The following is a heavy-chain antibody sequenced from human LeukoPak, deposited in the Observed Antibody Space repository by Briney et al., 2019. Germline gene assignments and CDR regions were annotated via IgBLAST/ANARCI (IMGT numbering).Heavy chain of an antibody. V-gene: IGHV3-73*01. Sequence: PEGSLRLSCAASGLTFSGSAINWVRQASGKGLEWVGRIRSKASNYETEYAASVTGRFTISRDDSKNTPYLQMNSLKTEDTVVYYCTRTHTLTDVEHDYWGQGTLVTVSS. CDR3: TRTHTLTDVEHDY. CDR2: IRSKASNYET. D-gene: IGHD1/OR15-1a*01. CDR1: GLTFSGSA. J-gene: IGHJ4*02.